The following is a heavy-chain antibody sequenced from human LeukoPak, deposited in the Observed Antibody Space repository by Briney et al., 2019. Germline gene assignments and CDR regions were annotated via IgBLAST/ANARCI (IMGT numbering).Heavy chain of an antibody. D-gene: IGHD2-15*01. CDR3: ARHEGVARTFDY. CDR1: GDSINISY. J-gene: IGHJ4*02. CDR2: IRYRGKT. V-gene: IGHV4-59*08. Sequence: SETLSLTCTVSGDSINISYVSWIRQPPGKGLEWTGSIRYRGKTNYNPSLKSRVTISVDTSKNQFSLKLTSVTAADTAVYYCARHEGVARTFDYSGQGPLTRVSS.